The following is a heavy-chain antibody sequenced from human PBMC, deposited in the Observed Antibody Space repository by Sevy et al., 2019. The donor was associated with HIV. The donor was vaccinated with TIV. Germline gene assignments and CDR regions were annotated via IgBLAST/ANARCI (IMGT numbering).Heavy chain of an antibody. V-gene: IGHV1-18*04. Sequence: ASVKVSCKASGYTFTSYGISWVRQAPGQGLEWMGWISAYNGNTNYALKLQGRVTMTTDTSTSTAYMELRSLRSDDTAVYYCARAVVVPAALKGDIWFDPWGHGTLVTVSS. CDR1: GYTFTSYG. D-gene: IGHD2-2*01. CDR3: ARAVVVPAALKGDIWFDP. J-gene: IGHJ5*02. CDR2: ISAYNGNT.